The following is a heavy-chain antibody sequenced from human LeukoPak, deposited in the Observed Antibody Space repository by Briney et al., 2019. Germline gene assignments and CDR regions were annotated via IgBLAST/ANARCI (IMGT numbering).Heavy chain of an antibody. CDR2: ISGSGGST. D-gene: IGHD3-10*01. CDR3: AKDIKERWFGEYYYYYYMDV. V-gene: IGHV3-23*01. CDR1: GFTFSSYG. J-gene: IGHJ6*03. Sequence: PGGSLRLSCAASGFTFSSYGMSWVRQAPGKGLEWVSAISGSGGSTYYADSVKGRFTISRDNSKNTLYLQMNSLRAEDTAVYYCAKDIKERWFGEYYYYYYMDVWGKGTTVTISS.